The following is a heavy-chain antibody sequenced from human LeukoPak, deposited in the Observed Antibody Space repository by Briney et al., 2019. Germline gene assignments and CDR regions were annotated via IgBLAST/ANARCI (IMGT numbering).Heavy chain of an antibody. Sequence: PGGSLRLSCAASGFTFSTYCMHWVRQAPGTGLVWVSRIRSDGKNYYYADCVKGRFTISRDNAKNTLYLQMNSLRAEDTAVYYCVRDRGRSSFGDYCWGQGTLVTASS. J-gene: IGHJ4*02. CDR2: IRSDGKNY. CDR3: VRDRGRSSFGDYC. V-gene: IGHV3-74*01. D-gene: IGHD3-16*01. CDR1: GFTFSTYC.